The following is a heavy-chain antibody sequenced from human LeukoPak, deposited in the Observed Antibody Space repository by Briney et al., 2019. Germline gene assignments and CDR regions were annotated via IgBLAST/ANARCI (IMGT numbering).Heavy chain of an antibody. D-gene: IGHD3-16*01. CDR3: ARGQWTTTITIHGQAFGDY. Sequence: SETLSLTCAVYGGSFSGYYWSWIRQPPGKGLEWIGEINHSGSTNYNPSLKSRVTISVDTSKNQFSLKLSSVTAADTAVYHCARGQWTTTITIHGQAFGDYWGQGTLVTVSS. V-gene: IGHV4-34*01. CDR2: INHSGST. CDR1: GGSFSGYY. J-gene: IGHJ4*02.